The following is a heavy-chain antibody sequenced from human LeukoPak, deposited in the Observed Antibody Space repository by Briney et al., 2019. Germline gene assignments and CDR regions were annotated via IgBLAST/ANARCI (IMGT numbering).Heavy chain of an antibody. Sequence: GGSLRLSCAASGFTFSSYGMHWVRQAPGKGLEWVTFIRYDGSNKYYADSVKGRITISRDNSKNTLYLQMNSLRTEDTALYYCARALFAGAFYGMDVWGQGTTVTVSS. D-gene: IGHD3-10*01. V-gene: IGHV3-30*02. CDR1: GFTFSSYG. CDR2: IRYDGSNK. J-gene: IGHJ6*02. CDR3: ARALFAGAFYGMDV.